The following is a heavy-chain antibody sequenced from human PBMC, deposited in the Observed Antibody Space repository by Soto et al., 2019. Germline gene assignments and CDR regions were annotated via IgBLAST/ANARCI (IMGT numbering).Heavy chain of an antibody. CDR2: INAGNGNT. V-gene: IGHV1-3*01. D-gene: IGHD2-15*01. Sequence: ASVKVSCKASGYTFTNYAMHWVRQAPGQRLEWMGWINAGNGNTKYSQKFQGRVTITRDTSASTAYMELSSLSPEDTAVYYCAAVQESTYSMGIWGQGTTVTVSS. CDR1: GYTFTNYA. CDR3: AAVQESTYSMGI. J-gene: IGHJ6*02.